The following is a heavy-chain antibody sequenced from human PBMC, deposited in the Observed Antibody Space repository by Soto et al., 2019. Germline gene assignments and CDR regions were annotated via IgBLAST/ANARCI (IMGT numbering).Heavy chain of an antibody. D-gene: IGHD3-3*01. V-gene: IGHV1-69*12. CDR2: IIPIFGTA. Sequence: QVQLVQSGAEVKKPGSSVKVSCKASGGTFSSYAISWVRQAPGQGLEWMGGIIPIFGTANYAQKFQGRVTITADESTSTGYMELSSLRSDDTAVYYCASGDYVFWGGSLYRGYYWGQGTLVTVSS. CDR1: GGTFSSYA. CDR3: ASGDYVFWGGSLYRGYY. J-gene: IGHJ4*02.